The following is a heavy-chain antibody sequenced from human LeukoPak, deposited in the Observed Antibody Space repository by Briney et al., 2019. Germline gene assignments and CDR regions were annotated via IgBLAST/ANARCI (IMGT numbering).Heavy chain of an antibody. CDR2: ISAYNGNT. D-gene: IGHD6-13*01. V-gene: IGHV1-18*01. CDR3: ARDPLYSSSWYRGFVDY. CDR1: GYTFTSYG. J-gene: IGHJ4*02. Sequence: ASVKASCKASGYTFTSYGISLVRQAPGQGLEWMGWISAYNGNTNYAQKLQGGVTMTTDTSTNKATMEARSQRSDRTPVYYSARDPLYSSSWYRGFVDYWGQGTLVTVSS.